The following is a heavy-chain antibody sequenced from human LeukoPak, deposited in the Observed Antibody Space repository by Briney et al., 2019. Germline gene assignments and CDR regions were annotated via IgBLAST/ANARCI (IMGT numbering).Heavy chain of an antibody. CDR2: IWYDGSNK. Sequence: PGRSLRLSCAASGFTFSSYGMHWVRQAPGKGLEWVAVIWYDGSNKYYADSVKGRFTISRDNSKNTLYLQMNSLRAEDTAVYYCAREGNYYDMDVWGQGTTVTVSS. J-gene: IGHJ6*02. CDR3: AREGNYYDMDV. CDR1: GFTFSSYG. V-gene: IGHV3-33*01.